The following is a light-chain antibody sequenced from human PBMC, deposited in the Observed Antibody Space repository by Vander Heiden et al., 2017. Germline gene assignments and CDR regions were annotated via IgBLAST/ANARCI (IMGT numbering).Light chain of an antibody. CDR3: QQSFSTPYT. J-gene: IGKJ2*01. Sequence: DFQMTQSPPTLTASERDRFTSTCLASQIITSYLTSYQQKPGKAPKLLIYSATILQSGVPLSFSGSGSGTDFTLTISSLQLEDSATYFCQQSFSTPYTFGQETKLEIK. CDR2: SAT. CDR1: QIITSY. V-gene: IGKV1-39*01.